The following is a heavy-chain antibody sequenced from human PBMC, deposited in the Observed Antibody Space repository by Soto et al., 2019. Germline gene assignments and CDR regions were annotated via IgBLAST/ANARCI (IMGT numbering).Heavy chain of an antibody. CDR2: IYYSGST. D-gene: IGHD3-3*01. J-gene: IGHJ5*02. CDR3: ARNTIFGVVILDGWFDP. V-gene: IGHV4-31*03. CDR1: GGSISSGGYY. Sequence: SETRSLTCTVSGGSISSGGYYWSWIRQHPGKGLEWIGYIYYSGSTYYNPSLKSRVTISVDASKNQFSLKLSSVTAADTAVYYCARNTIFGVVILDGWFDPWGQGTLVTVSS.